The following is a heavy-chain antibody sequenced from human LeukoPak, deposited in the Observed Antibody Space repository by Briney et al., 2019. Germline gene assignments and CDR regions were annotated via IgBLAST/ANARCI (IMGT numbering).Heavy chain of an antibody. J-gene: IGHJ4*02. D-gene: IGHD6-19*01. CDR2: IYTGGNT. CDR3: AKRLAMTGTYHFNY. CDR1: GFTVDSNY. Sequence: PGGSLRLSCAASGFTVDSNYLSWFGQAPGKGLEGVSTIYTGGNTYYAASVKGRFTISRDNSKNTLYLQMNSLRAEDTAVYYCAKRLAMTGTYHFNYWGQGTLVTVSS. V-gene: IGHV3-53*01.